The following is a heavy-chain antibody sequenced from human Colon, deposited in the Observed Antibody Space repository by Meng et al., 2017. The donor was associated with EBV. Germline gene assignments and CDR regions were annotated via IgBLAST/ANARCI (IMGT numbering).Heavy chain of an antibody. CDR3: ARVWQSLTAFFDS. J-gene: IGHJ4*02. CDR2: VYHTGST. CDR1: GGSISSSHW. V-gene: IGHV4-4*02. D-gene: IGHD2-21*01. Sequence: QVQLQESGPGLVKPSGTLSLTCAVSGGSISSSHWWTWVRQPPGKGLEWIGEVYHTGSTKYNPSLKSRLTISVDKSKNQFSLNLTSVTAADTAVYYCARVWQSLTAFFDSWGQGTLVTLSS.